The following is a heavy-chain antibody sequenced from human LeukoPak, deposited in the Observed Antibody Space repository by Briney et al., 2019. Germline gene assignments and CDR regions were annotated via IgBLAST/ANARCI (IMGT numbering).Heavy chain of an antibody. Sequence: GGSLRLSCAASGFTFSSYAMTWVRQAPGKGLEWVSGISGSGGSTFYADSVKGRFTISRDNSKHTLYLKMNSLRAEDTAVYYCAKDFESGDYFDHWGQGTLVAVSS. V-gene: IGHV3-23*01. CDR1: GFTFSSYA. D-gene: IGHD2-21*01. J-gene: IGHJ4*02. CDR2: ISGSGGST. CDR3: AKDFESGDYFDH.